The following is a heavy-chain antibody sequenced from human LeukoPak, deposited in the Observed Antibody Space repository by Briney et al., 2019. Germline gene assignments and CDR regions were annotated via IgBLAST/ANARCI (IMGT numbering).Heavy chain of an antibody. V-gene: IGHV1-2*02. D-gene: IGHD2-21*01. CDR2: INPNSDYT. CDR3: AVAPGDY. Sequence: ASVKVSCKASGYTFTDYYIYWVRQAPGQGLEWMGWINPNSDYTFYAQKFQGRVTLTRDTSISTVYMELTTLTSDDTALYYCAVAPGDYWGQGTLVSVSA. CDR1: GYTFTDYY. J-gene: IGHJ4*02.